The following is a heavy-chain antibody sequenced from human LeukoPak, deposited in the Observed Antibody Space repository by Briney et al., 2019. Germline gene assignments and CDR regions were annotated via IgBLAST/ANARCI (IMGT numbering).Heavy chain of an antibody. D-gene: IGHD6-13*01. J-gene: IGHJ4*02. V-gene: IGHV3-11*06. CDR3: ARVGSTAEAGTPDY. Sequence: GGSLRLSCAAAGFTFSDYYMSWIRQAPGKGLEWLSYISRTGSHTPYADSVKGRFTVSRDNAKNSLSLELNSLRVDDTAIYYCARVGSTAEAGTPDYWGQGTLVTVSS. CDR2: ISRTGSHT. CDR1: GFTFSDYY.